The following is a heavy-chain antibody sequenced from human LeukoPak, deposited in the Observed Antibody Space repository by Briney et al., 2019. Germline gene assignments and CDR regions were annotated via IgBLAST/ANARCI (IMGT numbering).Heavy chain of an antibody. CDR3: ASNTKLLWTPILGGMDV. V-gene: IGHV3-7*01. CDR2: IKQDGSEK. J-gene: IGHJ6*02. CDR1: GFKFSDHY. D-gene: IGHD3-10*01. Sequence: GGSQRLSCAASGFKFSDHYIDWVRQAPGKGLEWVANIKQDGSEKYYVDSVKGRFTISRDNAKNSLYLQMNSLRAEDTAVYYCASNTKLLWTPILGGMDVWGQGTTVTVSS.